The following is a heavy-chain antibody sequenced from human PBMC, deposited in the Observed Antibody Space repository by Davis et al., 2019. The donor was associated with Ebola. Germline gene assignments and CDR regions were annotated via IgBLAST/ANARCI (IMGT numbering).Heavy chain of an antibody. Sequence: SVKVSCKASGGTFSSYAISWVRQAPGQGLEWMGGIIPIFGTANYAQKFQGRVTITADESTSTAYMEVSSLIFDDTAVYYCVRGIGSPNYFDYWGQGTLVTVSS. D-gene: IGHD3-10*01. V-gene: IGHV1-69*13. CDR2: IIPIFGTA. J-gene: IGHJ4*02. CDR3: VRGIGSPNYFDY. CDR1: GGTFSSYA.